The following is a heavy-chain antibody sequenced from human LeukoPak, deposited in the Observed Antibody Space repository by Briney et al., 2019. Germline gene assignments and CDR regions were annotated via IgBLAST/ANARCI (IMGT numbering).Heavy chain of an antibody. J-gene: IGHJ4*02. D-gene: IGHD5-24*01. CDR2: INPNSGGT. Sequence: GASVKVSCKASGYTITGYYMHWVRQAPGQGLEWMGWINPNSGGTNYAQKFQGGVTMTRDTSISTAYMELSRLRSDDTAVYYCARAGGWLQSPFDYWGQGTLVTVSS. CDR1: GYTITGYY. V-gene: IGHV1-2*02. CDR3: ARAGGWLQSPFDY.